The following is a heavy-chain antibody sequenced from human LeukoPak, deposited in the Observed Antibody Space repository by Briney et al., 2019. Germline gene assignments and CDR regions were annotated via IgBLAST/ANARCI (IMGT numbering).Heavy chain of an antibody. CDR3: ARADSGSALYYSYSMDV. CDR1: GFTLSSYW. V-gene: IGHV3-74*01. J-gene: IGHJ6*03. Sequence: GGSLRLSCATSGFTLSSYWMHWVRQVPGKGLEWLSRINNDGVSTNYADSVKGRFTISRDNAKNTLYLQMNSLRAQDTAVYYCARADSGSALYYSYSMDVWGKGTTVTVSS. CDR2: INNDGVST. D-gene: IGHD1-26*01.